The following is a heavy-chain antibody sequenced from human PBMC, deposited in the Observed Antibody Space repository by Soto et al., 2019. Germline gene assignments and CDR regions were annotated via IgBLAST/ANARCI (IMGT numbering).Heavy chain of an antibody. V-gene: IGHV3-64D*06. D-gene: IGHD3-9*01. J-gene: IGHJ4*02. CDR3: VKGRDTYYDILSPGY. Sequence: PGGSLRLSCSSSGFTFSSYAMHWVRQAPGKGLEYVSAISSNGGSTYYADSVKGRFTISRDNSKNTLYLQMSSLRAEDTAVYYCVKGRDTYYDILSPGYWGQGALVTVSS. CDR2: ISSNGGST. CDR1: GFTFSSYA.